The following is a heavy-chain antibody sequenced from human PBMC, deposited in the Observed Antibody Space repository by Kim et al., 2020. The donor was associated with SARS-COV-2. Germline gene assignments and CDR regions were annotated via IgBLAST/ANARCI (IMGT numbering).Heavy chain of an antibody. V-gene: IGHV4-39*07. CDR2: IYYSGST. Sequence: SETLSLTCTVSGGSISSSSYYWGWIRQSPGKGLEWIGSIYYSGSTYYNPSLKSRVTISVDTSKNQFSLKLSSVTAADTAVYYCASLSSGWIYYYYYYGMDVWGQGTTVTDSS. CDR1: GGSISSSSYY. D-gene: IGHD6-19*01. J-gene: IGHJ6*01. CDR3: ASLSSGWIYYYYYYGMDV.